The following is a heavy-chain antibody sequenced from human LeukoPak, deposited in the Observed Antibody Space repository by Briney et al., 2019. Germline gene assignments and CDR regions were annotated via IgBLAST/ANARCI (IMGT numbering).Heavy chain of an antibody. CDR2: INWNGGST. J-gene: IGHJ4*02. V-gene: IGHV3-20*04. D-gene: IGHD1-26*01. CDR1: GFTFDDYG. Sequence: GGSLRLSCAASGFTFDDYGMSWVRQAPGKGLEWVSGINWNGGSTGYADSVKGRFTISRDNAKNSLYLQMNSLRAEDTALYYCAIAVGATNYFDYWGQGTLVSVSS. CDR3: AIAVGATNYFDY.